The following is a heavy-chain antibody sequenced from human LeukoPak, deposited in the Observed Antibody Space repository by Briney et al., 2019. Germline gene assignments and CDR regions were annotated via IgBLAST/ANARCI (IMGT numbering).Heavy chain of an antibody. CDR2: ISASGHYI. J-gene: IGHJ6*03. CDR3: ARDGSWGDYQFYLYMDV. Sequence: GGSLRLSCEASGFTFRSFAMSWVRQAPGKGLEWLSGISASGHYIYNADSVKGRFTISRDNSKNTLYIEINSLRAEDTAVYYCARDGSWGDYQFYLYMDVWGKGTTVTVSS. CDR1: GFTFRSFA. D-gene: IGHD2-2*01. V-gene: IGHV3-23*01.